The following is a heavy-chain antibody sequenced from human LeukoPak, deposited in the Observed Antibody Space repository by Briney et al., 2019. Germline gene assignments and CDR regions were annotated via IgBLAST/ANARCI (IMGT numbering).Heavy chain of an antibody. CDR3: ARDAYCSGGSCYPAVDY. CDR2: MNPNSGNT. D-gene: IGHD2-15*01. CDR1: GYTFTSYD. Sequence: ASVKVSCKASGYTFTSYDINWVRQATGQGLEWMGWMNPNSGNTGYAQKFQGRVTMTRNTSISTAYMELSSLRSGDTAVYYCARDAYCSGGSCYPAVDYWGQGTLVTVSS. J-gene: IGHJ4*02. V-gene: IGHV1-8*01.